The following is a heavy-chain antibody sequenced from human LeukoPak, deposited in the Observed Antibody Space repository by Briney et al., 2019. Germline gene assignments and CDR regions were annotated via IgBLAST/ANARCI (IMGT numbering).Heavy chain of an antibody. D-gene: IGHD6-13*01. CDR3: ASPRGGVRWYRNDY. CDR1: GFTFSSYT. V-gene: IGHV3-66*01. J-gene: IGHJ4*02. CDR2: IYTGGST. Sequence: QAGGSLRLSCAASGFTFSSYTLSWVRQAPGKGLEWVSVIYTGGSTNYADSVKGRFTISRDNSKNTLYLQMNSLRAEDTAVYYCASPRGGVRWYRNDYWGQGTLVTVSS.